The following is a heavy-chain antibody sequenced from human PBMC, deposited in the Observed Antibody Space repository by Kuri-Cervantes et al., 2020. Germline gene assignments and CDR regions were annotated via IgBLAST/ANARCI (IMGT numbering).Heavy chain of an antibody. D-gene: IGHD2-2*01. Sequence: ASVKVSCKASGYTFTSYGISWVRQAPGQGLEWMGWINPNSGGTNYAQKFQGWVTMTRDTSISTAYMELSRLRSDDTAVYYCARARSGYCSSTSCLTYNWFDPWGQGTLVTVSS. CDR2: INPNSGGT. CDR1: GYTFTSYG. CDR3: ARARSGYCSSTSCLTYNWFDP. V-gene: IGHV1-2*04. J-gene: IGHJ5*02.